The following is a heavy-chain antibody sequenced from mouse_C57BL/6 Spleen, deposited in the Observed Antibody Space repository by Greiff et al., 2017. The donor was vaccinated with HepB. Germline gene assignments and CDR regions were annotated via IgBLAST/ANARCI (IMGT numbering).Heavy chain of an antibody. D-gene: IGHD1-1*01. CDR1: GFTFSSYG. V-gene: IGHV5-6*01. Sequence: EVQLVESGGDLVKPGGSLKLSCAASGFTFSSYGMSWVRQTPDKRLEWVATISSGGSYTYYPDSVKGRFTISRDNAKNTLYLQMSSLKSEDTAMYYCAGITTVVEYFDVWGTGTTVTVSS. CDR2: ISSGGSYT. J-gene: IGHJ1*03. CDR3: AGITTVVEYFDV.